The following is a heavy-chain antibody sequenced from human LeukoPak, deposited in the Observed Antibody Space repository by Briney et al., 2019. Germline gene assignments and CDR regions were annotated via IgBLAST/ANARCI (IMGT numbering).Heavy chain of an antibody. CDR2: IYTGFSA. CDR1: GFTVSNHY. Sequence: PGGSLRLSCAASGFTVSNHYVTWVRQPPGKGLEWVSVIYTGFSADYADSVKGRFTISRDNSKNTLYLQMNSLRVEDTAVYYCVTDRDPHRGMHVWGQGTLVTVSS. V-gene: IGHV3-53*03. D-gene: IGHD1-14*01. J-gene: IGHJ4*02. CDR3: VTDRDPHRGMHV.